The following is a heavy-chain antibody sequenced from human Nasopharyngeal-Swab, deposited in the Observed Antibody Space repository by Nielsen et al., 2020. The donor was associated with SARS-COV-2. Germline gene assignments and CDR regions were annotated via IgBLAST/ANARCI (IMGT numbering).Heavy chain of an antibody. Sequence: GESLKISCAASGFTFSNAWMSWIRQAPGKGLEWVSHISRNGSTIYYADSVKGRFTVSRDNAKKSLYLQMSSLRAEDTAVYYCARGQWLALYWGRGTLVTVSS. CDR1: GFTFSNAW. CDR2: ISRNGSTI. CDR3: ARGQWLALY. D-gene: IGHD6-19*01. J-gene: IGHJ4*02. V-gene: IGHV3-11*04.